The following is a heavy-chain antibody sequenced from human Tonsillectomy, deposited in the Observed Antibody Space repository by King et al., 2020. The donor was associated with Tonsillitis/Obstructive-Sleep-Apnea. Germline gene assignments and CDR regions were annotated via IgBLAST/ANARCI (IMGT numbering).Heavy chain of an antibody. V-gene: IGHV4-4*02. CDR3: SIAVSHDDFDY. Sequence: VQLQESGPGLVKPSGTLSLTCAVSGGSISSSSWWSWVRPPPGKGLEWIGEIYRSGTTNYSPSLKSRVTISVDKSKDQFSLKLSSVTAADTALYYCSIAVSHDDFDYWGQGALVTVSS. D-gene: IGHD6-19*01. CDR1: GGSISSSSW. J-gene: IGHJ4*02. CDR2: IYRSGTT.